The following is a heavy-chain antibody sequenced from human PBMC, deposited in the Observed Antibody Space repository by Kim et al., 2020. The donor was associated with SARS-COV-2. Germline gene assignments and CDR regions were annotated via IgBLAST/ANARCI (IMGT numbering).Heavy chain of an antibody. CDR1: GGSFSGYY. CDR2: INHSGST. J-gene: IGHJ4*02. V-gene: IGHV4-34*01. CDR3: ARARGIAAAGTQKENYFDY. Sequence: SETLSLTCAVYGGSFSGYYWSWIRQPPGKGLEWIGEINHSGSTNYNPSLKSRVTISVDTSKNQFSLKLSSVTAADTAVYYCARARGIAAAGTQKENYFDYWGQGTLVTVSS. D-gene: IGHD6-13*01.